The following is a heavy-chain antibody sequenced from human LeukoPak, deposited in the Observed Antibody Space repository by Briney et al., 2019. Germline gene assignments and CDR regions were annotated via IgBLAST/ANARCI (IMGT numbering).Heavy chain of an antibody. D-gene: IGHD1-26*01. CDR3: ARGSSGSYSHFDY. V-gene: IGHV4-39*07. J-gene: IGHJ4*02. CDR1: GGSISSSSYY. CDR2: IYYSGST. Sequence: SETLSLTCTVSGGSISSSSYYWGWIRQPPGKGLEWIGSIYYSGSTYYNPSLKSRVTISVDTSKNQFSLKLSSVTAADTAVYYCARGSSGSYSHFDYWGQGTLVTVSS.